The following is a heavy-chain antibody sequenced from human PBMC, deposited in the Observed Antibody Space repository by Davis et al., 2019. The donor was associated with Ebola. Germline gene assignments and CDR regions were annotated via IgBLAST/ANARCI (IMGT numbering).Heavy chain of an antibody. CDR3: ARGSLRRSSSLYYGMDV. D-gene: IGHD6-6*01. V-gene: IGHV1-8*01. Sequence: ASVKVSCKASGYTFTSYDINWVRQATGQGLEWMGWMNPNSGNTGYAQKFQGRVTMTRNTSISTAYMELSSLRSEDTAVYYCARGSLRRSSSLYYGMDVWGKGTTVTVSS. J-gene: IGHJ6*04. CDR2: MNPNSGNT. CDR1: GYTFTSYD.